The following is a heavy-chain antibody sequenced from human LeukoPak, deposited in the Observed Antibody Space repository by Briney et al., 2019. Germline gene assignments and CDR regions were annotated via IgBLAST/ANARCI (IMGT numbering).Heavy chain of an antibody. CDR1: GYTFTNYV. V-gene: IGHV1-18*01. D-gene: IGHD3-10*01. CDR3: AGITIVRGVISHFDY. Sequence: ASVTVSCMASGYTFTNYVISWVRQAPGQRREWKGLIAAYNGNTNYAQKLQGRVTMTTDTTTSTAYMELRSLRSDDTAVYYCAGITIVRGVISHFDYWGQGTLVTVSS. CDR2: IAAYNGNT. J-gene: IGHJ4*02.